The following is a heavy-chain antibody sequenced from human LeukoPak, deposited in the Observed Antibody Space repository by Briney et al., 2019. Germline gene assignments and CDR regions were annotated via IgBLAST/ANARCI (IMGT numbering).Heavy chain of an antibody. CDR3: ARDRDCSSTSCYSDAFDI. D-gene: IGHD2-2*02. CDR1: GFTVSSNY. Sequence: GGSLRLSCAASGFTVSSNYMSWVRQAPGKGLEWVSVIYSGGSTYYADSVKGRFTISRDNSKNTLYLQMNSLRAEDTAAYYCARDRDCSSTSCYSDAFDIWGQGTMVTVSS. CDR2: IYSGGST. J-gene: IGHJ3*02. V-gene: IGHV3-53*01.